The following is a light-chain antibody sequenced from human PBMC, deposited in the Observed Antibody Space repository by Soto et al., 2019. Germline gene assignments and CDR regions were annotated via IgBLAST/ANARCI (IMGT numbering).Light chain of an antibody. Sequence: DIQMTQSPSSLSASVGDRVTITCRSSQGISNYLAWYHQKPVKVPKLLIYAASTLPSGVPSRFSGSGSGTDFTLTISRLEPEDFALYDCQQDGSSPLYTFGQGTKLEI. CDR2: AAS. CDR1: QGISNY. CDR3: QQDGSSPLYT. V-gene: IGKV1-27*01. J-gene: IGKJ2*01.